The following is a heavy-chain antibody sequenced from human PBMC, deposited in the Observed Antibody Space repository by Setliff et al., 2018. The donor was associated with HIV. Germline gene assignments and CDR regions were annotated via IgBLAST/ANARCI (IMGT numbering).Heavy chain of an antibody. CDR2: INSDSGGT. V-gene: IGHV1-2*06. D-gene: IGHD3-22*01. CDR3: AREIGDYYDSSGYYPPTDYYYGMDV. Sequence: ASVKVSCKASGYTFTNYYIHWVRQAPGQGLEWMGRINSDSGGTDLAQTFQGRVTMTTDTSTSTAYMELRSLRSDDTAVYYCAREIGDYYDSSGYYPPTDYYYGMDVWGQGTTVTVSS. J-gene: IGHJ6*02. CDR1: GYTFTNYY.